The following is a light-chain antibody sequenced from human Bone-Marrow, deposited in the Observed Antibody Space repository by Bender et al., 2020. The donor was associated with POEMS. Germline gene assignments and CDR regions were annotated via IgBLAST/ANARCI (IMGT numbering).Light chain of an antibody. CDR2: TND. V-gene: IGLV1-44*01. Sequence: QSVLTQPPSASGTPGQRVTISCSGSSSNIGSNTVNWYQQLPGTAPKLLIHTNDQRPSGVPDRFSGSNSGNTATLTISGAQAVDEGDYYCQAWVSPGVYVFGAGTRVTVL. CDR3: QAWVSPGVYV. CDR1: SSNIGSNT. J-gene: IGLJ1*01.